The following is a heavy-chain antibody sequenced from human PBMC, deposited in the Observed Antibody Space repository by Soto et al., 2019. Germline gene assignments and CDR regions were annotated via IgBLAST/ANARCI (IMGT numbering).Heavy chain of an antibody. D-gene: IGHD6-13*01. J-gene: IGHJ6*02. CDR3: ARGKRGSSWYRGEEKYYYYGMDV. CDR2: IHHSGST. V-gene: IGHV4-34*01. Sequence: SETLSLTCTAYGESFNGYYWSWIRQPPGKGLEWIGEIHHSGSTNYNPSLKSRVTFSIDTSKRQFSLKVRSVTAADTAVYYCARGKRGSSWYRGEEKYYYYGMDVWGQGTPVTVS. CDR1: GESFNGYY.